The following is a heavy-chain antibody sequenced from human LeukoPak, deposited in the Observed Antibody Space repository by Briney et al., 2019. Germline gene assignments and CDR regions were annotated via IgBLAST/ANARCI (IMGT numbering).Heavy chain of an antibody. Sequence: SETLSLTCTVSGVSISSGGYYWSWIRQHPGKGLEWIGYIYYSGSTYYNPSLKSRVTISVDTSKNQFSLKLSSVTAADTAVYYCARAKKYSSGWYKYWGQGTLVTVSS. CDR3: ARAKKYSSGWYKY. J-gene: IGHJ4*02. CDR1: GVSISSGGYY. D-gene: IGHD6-19*01. CDR2: IYYSGST. V-gene: IGHV4-31*03.